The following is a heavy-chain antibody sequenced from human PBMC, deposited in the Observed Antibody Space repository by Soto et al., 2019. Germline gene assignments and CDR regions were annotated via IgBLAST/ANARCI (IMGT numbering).Heavy chain of an antibody. V-gene: IGHV1-46*01. J-gene: IGHJ4*02. Sequence: QVQLVQSGAEVKKPGASVKVSCKASGYTFTSYYMHWVRQAPGPGLEWMGIINPSGGSTSYAQKFQGRVTMTRDTSTSTVYMELSSLRSEDTAVYYCARDGPCSGGSCYYFDYWGQGTLVTVSS. D-gene: IGHD2-15*01. CDR2: INPSGGST. CDR3: ARDGPCSGGSCYYFDY. CDR1: GYTFTSYY.